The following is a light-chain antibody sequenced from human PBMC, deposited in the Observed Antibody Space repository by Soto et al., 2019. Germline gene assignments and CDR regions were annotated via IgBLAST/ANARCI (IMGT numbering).Light chain of an antibody. V-gene: IGLV2-23*01. Sequence: QSALTQPASVSGSPGQSITISCTGTSGDVGSYALVSWFQQHPGKAPKVIIYEGNKRPSGVSSRFSGSNSGNTASLTISGLQAEDESDYYCCSYAGNSAVLFGGGTKLTVL. CDR1: SGDVGSYAL. CDR3: CSYAGNSAVL. CDR2: EGN. J-gene: IGLJ2*01.